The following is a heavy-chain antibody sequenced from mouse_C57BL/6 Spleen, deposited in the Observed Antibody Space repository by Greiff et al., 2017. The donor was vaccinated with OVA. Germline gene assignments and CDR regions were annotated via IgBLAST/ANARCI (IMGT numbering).Heavy chain of an antibody. V-gene: IGHV1-52*01. J-gene: IGHJ2*01. CDR1: GYTFTSYW. D-gene: IGHD1-1*01. Sequence: VQLKQPGAELVRPGSSVKLSCKASGYTFTSYWMHWVKQRPIQGLEWIGNIDPSDSETHYNQKFKDKATLTVDKSSSTAYMQLSSLTSEDAAVYYCAREGYITTVVDYWGQGTTLTVSS. CDR2: IDPSDSET. CDR3: AREGYITTVVDY.